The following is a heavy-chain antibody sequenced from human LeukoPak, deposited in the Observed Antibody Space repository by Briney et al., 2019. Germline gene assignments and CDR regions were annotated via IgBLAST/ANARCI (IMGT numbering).Heavy chain of an antibody. V-gene: IGHV1-18*01. D-gene: IGHD6-6*01. CDR3: ARDISYSSSSVGLSGY. J-gene: IGHJ4*02. CDR1: GYTFRSYG. CDR2: ISGYNGDT. Sequence: GASVKVSCKASGYTFRSYGISWVRQAPGQGPEWMGWISGYNGDTKYTQKFRGRVTMTTETSTSTAYMELRSLRSDDTAVYYCARDISYSSSSVGLSGYWGQGTLVTVSS.